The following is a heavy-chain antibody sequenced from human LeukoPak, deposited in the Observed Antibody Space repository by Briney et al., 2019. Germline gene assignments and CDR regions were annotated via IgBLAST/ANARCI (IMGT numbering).Heavy chain of an antibody. J-gene: IGHJ4*02. CDR2: IYAGDSST. V-gene: IGHV5-51*01. D-gene: IGHD3-22*01. CDR3: ARHSGYDY. CDR1: GFTFSTYS. Sequence: GQSLNISCKGSGFTFSTYSFTWMRQMPGKGLEWMGVIYAGDSSTRYSPSFQGQVTISVDKSISTVYLQWSSLKASDSAIYYCARHSGYDYRGQGTLVTVSS.